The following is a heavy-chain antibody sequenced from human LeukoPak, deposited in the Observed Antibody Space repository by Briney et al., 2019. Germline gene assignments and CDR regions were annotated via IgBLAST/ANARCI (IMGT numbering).Heavy chain of an antibody. Sequence: GGSLRLSCAASGFTFSSYGMSWVRQAPGKGLEWVSAISGSGGSTYYADSVKGRFTISRDNSKNTLYLQMNSLRAEDTAVYYCAKIDGYSYGPFDYWGQGTLVTVSS. CDR1: GFTFSSYG. CDR2: ISGSGGST. D-gene: IGHD5-18*01. V-gene: IGHV3-23*01. CDR3: AKIDGYSYGPFDY. J-gene: IGHJ4*02.